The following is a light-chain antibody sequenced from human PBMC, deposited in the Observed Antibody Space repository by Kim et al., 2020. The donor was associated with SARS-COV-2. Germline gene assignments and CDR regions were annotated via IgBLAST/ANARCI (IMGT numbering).Light chain of an antibody. CDR3: AAWDDSLSGRV. J-gene: IGLJ3*02. Sequence: GQMVTLSCSGTRSNIGSNTVTWYQHLPGTAPKVLMYTDNERPSGVPDRFSGSKSGTSASLVISALQSEDEADYYCAAWDDSLSGRVFGGGTQLTVL. CDR2: TDN. V-gene: IGLV1-44*01. CDR1: RSNIGSNT.